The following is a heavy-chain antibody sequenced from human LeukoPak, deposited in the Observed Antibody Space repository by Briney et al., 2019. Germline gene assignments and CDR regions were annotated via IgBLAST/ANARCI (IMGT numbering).Heavy chain of an antibody. V-gene: IGHV3-53*01. CDR2: IYSGGST. CDR3: ARGRDGYNFGY. CDR1: GFTVSSNY. J-gene: IGHJ4*02. Sequence: PGRSLRLSCAASGFTVSSNYMSWVRQAPGKGLEWVSVIYSGGSTYYADSVKGRFTISRDNSKNTLYLQMNSLRAEDTAVYYCARGRDGYNFGYWGQGTLVTVSS. D-gene: IGHD5-24*01.